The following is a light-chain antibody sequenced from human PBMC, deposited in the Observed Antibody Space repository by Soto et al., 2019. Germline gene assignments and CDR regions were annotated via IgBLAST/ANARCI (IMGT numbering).Light chain of an antibody. CDR2: GAS. Sequence: EIVMTQSPATLSVSPGERATLSCRASQSVSSNLAWYQQKPGQAPRLLIYGASTRATGIPARFSGSGSGTEFTLSICILLSEDFAVYYCQQYNNWPQTFGQGTKV. V-gene: IGKV3-15*01. CDR1: QSVSSN. J-gene: IGKJ1*01. CDR3: QQYNNWPQT.